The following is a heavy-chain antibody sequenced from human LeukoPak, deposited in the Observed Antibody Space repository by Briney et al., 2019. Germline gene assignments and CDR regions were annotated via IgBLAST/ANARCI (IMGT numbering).Heavy chain of an antibody. CDR1: GFTFSNYA. Sequence: AGGSLRLSCAASGFTFSNYAMSWVRQAPGKGLEWVSTISDSGGNTYYADSVKGRFTISRDNSKNTLYLQMNSLRAEDTALYYCAKDGFRGDCIGGSCYPFDPWGQGTLVTVSS. CDR3: AKDGFRGDCIGGSCYPFDP. CDR2: ISDSGGNT. J-gene: IGHJ5*02. V-gene: IGHV3-23*01. D-gene: IGHD2-15*01.